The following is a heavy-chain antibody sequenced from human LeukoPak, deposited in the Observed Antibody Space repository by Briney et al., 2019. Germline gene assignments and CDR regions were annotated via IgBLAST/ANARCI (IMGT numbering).Heavy chain of an antibody. Sequence: GGSLRLFCAASGFTFSDYDMSWIRQAPGKGLEWVSYISISETTIYYADSVKGRFIISRDNTKNSLYLQMNSLRAEDTAVYYCASPLSGSGGYVDYWGQGSLVTVSS. CDR2: ISISETTI. V-gene: IGHV3-11*01. D-gene: IGHD3-10*01. J-gene: IGHJ4*02. CDR1: GFTFSDYD. CDR3: ASPLSGSGGYVDY.